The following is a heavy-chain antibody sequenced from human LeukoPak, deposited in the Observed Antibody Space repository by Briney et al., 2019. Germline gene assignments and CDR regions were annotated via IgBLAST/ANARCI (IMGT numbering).Heavy chain of an antibody. CDR2: ISSSGSTI. CDR1: RFTFRSSK. J-gene: IGHJ4*02. D-gene: IGHD4-17*01. Sequence: GGSLRLSCVAPRFTFRSSKMNWVCQAPGKGLEWVSYISSSGSTIYYADSVKGRFTISRDNAKNSLYLQMNSLSAEDTAVYYWSTERDYGDLYFDYWGRGPLVIVSS. V-gene: IGHV3-48*03. CDR3: STERDYGDLYFDY.